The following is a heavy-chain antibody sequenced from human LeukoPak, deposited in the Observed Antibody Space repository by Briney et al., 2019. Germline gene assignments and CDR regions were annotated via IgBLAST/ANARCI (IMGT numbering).Heavy chain of an antibody. D-gene: IGHD1-26*01. CDR1: GFTFSSYA. CDR3: ARDFGSYSHFFDY. Sequence: GRSLRLSCAAFGFTFSSYAMHWVRQAPGKGLEWVAVISYDGSNKYYADSVKGRFTISRDNSKNTLYLQMNSLRAEDTAVYYCARDFGSYSHFFDYWGQGTLVTVSS. V-gene: IGHV3-30*04. J-gene: IGHJ4*02. CDR2: ISYDGSNK.